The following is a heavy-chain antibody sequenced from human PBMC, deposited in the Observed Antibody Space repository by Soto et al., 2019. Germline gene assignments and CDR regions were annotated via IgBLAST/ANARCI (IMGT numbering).Heavy chain of an antibody. CDR3: AARSGYYTSDYYMDV. J-gene: IGHJ6*03. Sequence: QMQLEQSGPEAKKPGTSVKVSCKASGFTFSNSAIQWVRQTRGQRLEWIGWIVVGSGNTNYARELHGRVTITRDMSTSAAYMELSSLRSEDTAIYYCAARSGYYTSDYYMDVWGEGTTVTVSS. CDR2: IVVGSGNT. D-gene: IGHD3-3*01. CDR1: GFTFSNSA. V-gene: IGHV1-58*02.